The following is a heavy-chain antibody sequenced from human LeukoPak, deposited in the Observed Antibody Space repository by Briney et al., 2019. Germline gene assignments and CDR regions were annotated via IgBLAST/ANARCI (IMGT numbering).Heavy chain of an antibody. CDR2: IYYSGST. CDR3: ARDKVGYDLTYYYYYMDV. V-gene: IGHV4-39*07. Sequence: PSETLSLTCTVSGGSISSSSYYWGWIRQPPGKGLEWIGSIYYSGSTYYNPSLKSRVTISVDTSKNQFSLKLSSVTAADTAVYYCARDKVGYDLTYYYYYMDVWGKGTTVTVSS. D-gene: IGHD2-8*02. CDR1: GGSISSSSYY. J-gene: IGHJ6*03.